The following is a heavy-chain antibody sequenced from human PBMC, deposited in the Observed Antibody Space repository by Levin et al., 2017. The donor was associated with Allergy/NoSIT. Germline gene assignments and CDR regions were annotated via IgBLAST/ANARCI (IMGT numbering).Heavy chain of an antibody. CDR2: ISYDGSTN. CDR3: ARGLYCSLMSCQIHDNWFDP. Sequence: GESLKISCAASGFTFSHYAMHWLRQPPGKGLQWVAVISYDGSTNYYTDSVKGRFTISRDNSNNALYLQLNNLSTEDTALYYCARGLYCSLMSCQIHDNWFDPWGQGTLVTVSS. V-gene: IGHV3-30*04. CDR1: GFTFSHYA. J-gene: IGHJ5*02. D-gene: IGHD2-15*01.